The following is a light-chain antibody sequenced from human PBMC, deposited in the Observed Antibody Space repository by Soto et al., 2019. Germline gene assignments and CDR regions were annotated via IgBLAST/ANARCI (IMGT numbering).Light chain of an antibody. CDR3: QQYGSSPRT. J-gene: IGKJ1*01. Sequence: EIVLTQSRGTLPLSPGERATLSCRASQSVSASYLAWYQLKPGQAPRLLIYGASSRATGIPGRFSGSGSGTDFTLTISRLEPEDFAVYYCQQYGSSPRTFGQGTKVDIK. CDR1: QSVSASY. CDR2: GAS. V-gene: IGKV3-20*01.